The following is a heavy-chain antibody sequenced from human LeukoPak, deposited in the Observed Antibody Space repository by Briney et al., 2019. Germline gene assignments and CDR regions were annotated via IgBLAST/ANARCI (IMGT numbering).Heavy chain of an antibody. CDR3: ARVSNYGDFDY. D-gene: IGHD4-17*01. Sequence: PSETLSLTCTVSGGPLSSYFWIWIRQPPGKGLEWIAYIHANGDTNYNPSLKSRMTQSVDRSKNQFSLKLSSVTAADTAVYYCARVSNYGDFDYWGQGTLVTVSS. V-gene: IGHV4-59*12. CDR2: IHANGDT. J-gene: IGHJ4*02. CDR1: GGPLSSYF.